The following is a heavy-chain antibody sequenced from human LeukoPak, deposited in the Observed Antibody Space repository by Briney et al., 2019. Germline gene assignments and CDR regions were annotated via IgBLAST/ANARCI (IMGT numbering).Heavy chain of an antibody. D-gene: IGHD6-13*01. J-gene: IGHJ6*03. CDR3: ARSGSSSWFSYYYMDV. V-gene: IGHV3-23*01. CDR2: ISSSGGST. Sequence: GGFLRLSCAASGFTFSSYAMSWVRQAPGRGLEWVSAISSSGGSTYYADSVKGRFTISRDNSKNTLYLQMNSLRAEDTAVYYCARSGSSSWFSYYYMDVWGKGTTVTVSS. CDR1: GFTFSSYA.